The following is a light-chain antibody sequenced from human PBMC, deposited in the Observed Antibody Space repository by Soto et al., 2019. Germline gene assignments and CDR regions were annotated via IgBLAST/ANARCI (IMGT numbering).Light chain of an antibody. Sequence: EIVLTQSPATLSLSPGERATLSCRASQSVSSYLAWYQQKPGQAPRLLIYDASNRATGIPARFSGSGSGTDFTLTISSLEPEDFVVYYCQQRSNWPRLTFGQGTKVEIK. CDR1: QSVSSY. V-gene: IGKV3-11*01. CDR2: DAS. J-gene: IGKJ1*01. CDR3: QQRSNWPRLT.